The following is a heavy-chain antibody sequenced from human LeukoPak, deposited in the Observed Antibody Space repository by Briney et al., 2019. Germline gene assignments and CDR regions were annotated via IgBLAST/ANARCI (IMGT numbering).Heavy chain of an antibody. J-gene: IGHJ4*02. CDR3: ARVPPYQVVVVAATQWAYFDY. CDR2: INHSGST. V-gene: IGHV4-34*01. D-gene: IGHD2-15*01. CDR1: GFTFSSYW. Sequence: PGGSLRLSCAASGFTFSSYWMSWVRQAPGKGLEWIGEINHSGSTNYNPSLKSRVTISVDTSKNQFSLKLSSVTAADTAVYYCARVPPYQVVVVAATQWAYFDYWGQGTLVTVSS.